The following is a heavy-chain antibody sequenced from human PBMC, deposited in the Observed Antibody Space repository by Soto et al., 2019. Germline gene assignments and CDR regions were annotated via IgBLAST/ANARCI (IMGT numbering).Heavy chain of an antibody. CDR1: GYTFTSYG. V-gene: IGHV1-18*01. J-gene: IGHJ6*02. Sequence: ASVKVSCKASGYTFTSYGISWVRQAPGQGLEWMGWISAYNGNTNYAQKLQGRVTMTTDTSTSTAYMELRSLRSDDTAVYYCAGDSGLSCCYGMDVWGQGTGVTVSS. CDR2: ISAYNGNT. D-gene: IGHD3-22*01. CDR3: AGDSGLSCCYGMDV.